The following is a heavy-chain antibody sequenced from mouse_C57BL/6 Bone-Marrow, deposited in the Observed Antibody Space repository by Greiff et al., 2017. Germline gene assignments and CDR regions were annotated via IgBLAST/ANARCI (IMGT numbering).Heavy chain of an antibody. CDR2: IDPETGGT. CDR1: GYTFTDYE. CDR3: TRSGDGYPWYFDV. J-gene: IGHJ1*03. Sequence: LVESGAELVRPGASVTLSCKASGYTFTDYEMHWVKPTPVHGLEWIGAIDPETGGTASNQKFKGKAILTADKSSSTAYMELRSLTSEDSAVYYGTRSGDGYPWYFDVWGTGTTVTVSS. D-gene: IGHD2-3*01. V-gene: IGHV1-15*01.